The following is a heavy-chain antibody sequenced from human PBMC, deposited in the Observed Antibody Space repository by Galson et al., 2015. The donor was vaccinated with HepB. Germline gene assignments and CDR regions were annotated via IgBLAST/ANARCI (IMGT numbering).Heavy chain of an antibody. CDR2: IYHSGST. Sequence: ETLSLTCAVSGGSISSSNWWSWVRQPPGKGLEWIGEIYHSGSTNYNPSLESRVTISLDTSKNQFSLKLSSVTAADTAVYYCARDPLNYGDYVFDYWGQGTLVTVSS. CDR3: ARDPLNYGDYVFDY. V-gene: IGHV4-4*02. J-gene: IGHJ4*02. CDR1: GGSISSSNW. D-gene: IGHD4-17*01.